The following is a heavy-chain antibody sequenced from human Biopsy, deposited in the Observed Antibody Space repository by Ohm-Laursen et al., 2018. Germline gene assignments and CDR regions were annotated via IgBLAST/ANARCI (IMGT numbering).Heavy chain of an antibody. CDR3: ARGMRYCTNAVCYKSGSGSYYRYYYGMDV. D-gene: IGHD2-8*01. CDR2: IKHSGST. Sequence: SETLSLTCAVYVGSFSGYYWSWIRQPPGKGLEWIGEIKHSGSTNYNPSLKSRVTISVDTSKNQFSLKLSSVTAVDTAVYYCARGMRYCTNAVCYKSGSGSYYRYYYGMDVWGQGTTVTVSS. V-gene: IGHV4-34*01. CDR1: VGSFSGYY. J-gene: IGHJ6*02.